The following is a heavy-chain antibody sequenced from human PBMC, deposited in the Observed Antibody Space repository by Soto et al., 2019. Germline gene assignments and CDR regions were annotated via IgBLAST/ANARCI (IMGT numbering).Heavy chain of an antibody. CDR3: ARDLGYNYGVYYGMDV. Sequence: QVQLVQSGAEVKKPGSSVKVSCKASGGTFSSYGLSWVRQAPGHGLEWMGGIIPIFGTVNYAQKFQGRVTISADASTSTAYMELSSLTSEDTAGYYCARDLGYNYGVYYGMDVWGRGTTVIVSS. V-gene: IGHV1-69*01. J-gene: IGHJ6*02. CDR1: GGTFSSYG. CDR2: IIPIFGTV. D-gene: IGHD5-18*01.